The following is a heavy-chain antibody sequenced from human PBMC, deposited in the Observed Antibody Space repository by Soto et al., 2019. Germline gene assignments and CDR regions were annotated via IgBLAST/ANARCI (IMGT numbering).Heavy chain of an antibody. J-gene: IGHJ4*02. CDR1: GFTFSSYA. Sequence: EVQVSESGGGLVQPGGSLRLSCVASGFTFSSYAMTWVRQAPGKGLEWVSAISGGDGSPSYADSVKGRFTISRDNSKNTLYLHMNRLRAYDTAAYYCEKWHTYNYDSLAFSGFDCWGQGTKVTVSS. D-gene: IGHD3-16*01. V-gene: IGHV3-23*01. CDR3: EKWHTYNYDSLAFSGFDC. CDR2: ISGGDGSP.